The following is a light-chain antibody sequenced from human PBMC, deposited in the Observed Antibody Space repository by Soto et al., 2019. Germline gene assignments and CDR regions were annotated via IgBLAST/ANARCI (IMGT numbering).Light chain of an antibody. J-gene: IGLJ1*01. CDR3: AAWDDSLNEYV. CDR1: SSNIGRNS. CDR2: GNN. V-gene: IGLV1-44*01. Sequence: QSVLTQAPSVSGTPGQRVTITCSGSSSNIGRNSVNWYQHLPGTAPKLLTHGNNHRPSGVPDRFSGSKCGTSASLAISGLQPEDEADYCCAAWDDSLNEYVFGDGTKVTVL.